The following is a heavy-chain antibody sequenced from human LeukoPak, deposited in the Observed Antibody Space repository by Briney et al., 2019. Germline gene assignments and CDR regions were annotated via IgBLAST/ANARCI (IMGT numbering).Heavy chain of an antibody. CDR3: ARDLGGYPFFMDV. Sequence: SETLSLTCSVSGGSTRSGRHHWAWVRQPPGKGLEFVGSLDESGRPYYNAPLKSRVTISEDSSGKQFSLNLSSVTAADTAVYYCARDLGGYPFFMDVWGRGTTVIVSS. CDR1: GGSTRSGRHH. D-gene: IGHD2-15*01. CDR2: LDESGRP. J-gene: IGHJ6*03. V-gene: IGHV4-39*07.